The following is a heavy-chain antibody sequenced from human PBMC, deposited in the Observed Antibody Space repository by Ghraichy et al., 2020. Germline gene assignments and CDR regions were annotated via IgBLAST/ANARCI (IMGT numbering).Heavy chain of an antibody. CDR1: GLTFSSYA. D-gene: IGHD3-10*01. CDR3: ARGALLLWFAS. CDR2: ISSGGSA. V-gene: IGHV3-23*01. J-gene: IGHJ4*02. Sequence: LSLTCAASGLTFSSYAMSWVRQAPGKGLEWVSGISSGGSAFYADSVKGRFTISRDNSKNTLYLQMNSLRAGDTAVYYCARGALLLWFASGGQGTLVSVSS.